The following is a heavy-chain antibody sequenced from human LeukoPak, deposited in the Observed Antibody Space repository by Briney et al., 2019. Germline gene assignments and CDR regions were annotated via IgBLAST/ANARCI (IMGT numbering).Heavy chain of an antibody. D-gene: IGHD5-18*01. CDR2: NSSTGKTT. Sequence: GGSLRLSCASSGFSLSTDTLNWVRQAPGKGLEWVSYNSSTGKTTYYADFVKGRFTISRDNAKNLLFLQMDSLRAEDTAVYYCVRDGKTADTMDTWGQGTTVIVS. CDR1: GFSLSTDT. CDR3: VRDGKTADTMDT. J-gene: IGHJ3*01. V-gene: IGHV3-48*04.